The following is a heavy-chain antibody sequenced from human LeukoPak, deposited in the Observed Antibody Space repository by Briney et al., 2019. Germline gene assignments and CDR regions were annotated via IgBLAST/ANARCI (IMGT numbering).Heavy chain of an antibody. CDR2: ISGSGGST. J-gene: IGHJ4*02. V-gene: IGHV3-23*01. CDR3: AKGVLSIVVVPAADYFDY. Sequence: GGSLRLSCVASGFPFSSYWMTWVRQAPGKGLEWVSAISGSGGSTYYADSVKGRFTTSRDNSKNTLYLQMNSLRAEDTAVYYCAKGVLSIVVVPAADYFDYWGQGTLVTVSS. CDR1: GFPFSSYW. D-gene: IGHD2-2*01.